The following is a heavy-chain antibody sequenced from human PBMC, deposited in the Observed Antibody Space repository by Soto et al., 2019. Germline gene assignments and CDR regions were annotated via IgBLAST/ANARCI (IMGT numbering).Heavy chain of an antibody. D-gene: IGHD5-18*01. J-gene: IGHJ6*03. CDR3: ARDIYSSCYLDV. Sequence: ASVKVSCKASGYTFTSYGISWVRQAPGQRLEWMGWINAGNGNTKYSQKFQGRVTITRDTSASTAYMELSSLRSEDTAVYYCARDIYSSCYLDVWGKGTTVTAP. CDR2: INAGNGNT. CDR1: GYTFTSYG. V-gene: IGHV1-3*01.